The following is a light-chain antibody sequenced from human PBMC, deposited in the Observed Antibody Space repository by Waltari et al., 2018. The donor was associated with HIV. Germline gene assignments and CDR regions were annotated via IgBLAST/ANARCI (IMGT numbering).Light chain of an antibody. CDR3: QSADSSGTYWV. CDR1: ALPKHY. CDR2: KDS. V-gene: IGLV3-25*03. Sequence: SYELTQPPSVSVSPGQTARITCSGDALPKHYAYWYQQKPGQAPVLVIYKDSERPSGIPERFSGSSSGTTATLIISGVQAEDEADYYCQSADSSGTYWVFGGGTKLTVL. J-gene: IGLJ3*02.